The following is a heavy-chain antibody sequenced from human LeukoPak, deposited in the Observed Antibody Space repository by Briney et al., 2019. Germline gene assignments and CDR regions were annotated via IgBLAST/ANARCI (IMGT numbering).Heavy chain of an antibody. CDR2: INHSGST. D-gene: IGHD6-19*01. J-gene: IGHJ4*02. CDR1: GGSFSGYY. Sequence: SETLSLTCAVYGGSFSGYYWSWIRQPPGKGLEWIGEINHSGSTNYNPSLKSRVTISVDTPKNQFSLKLSSVTAADTAVYYCASRSRFGRGSSGWQTSYYFDYWGQGTLVTVSS. V-gene: IGHV4-34*01. CDR3: ASRSRFGRGSSGWQTSYYFDY.